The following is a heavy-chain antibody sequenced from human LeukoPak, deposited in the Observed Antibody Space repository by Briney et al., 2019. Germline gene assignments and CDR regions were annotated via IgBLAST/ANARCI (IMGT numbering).Heavy chain of an antibody. V-gene: IGHV5-51*01. CDR2: IYPGDSDT. J-gene: IGHJ5*02. Sequence: GESLKISCKGSRYSFSSYWIGWVRQIPGKGLEWMGIIYPGDSDTRYSPSFQGQVTISADKSISTAYLQWSSLKASDTAMYYCARLRIVGAENWFDPWGQGTLVTVSS. CDR1: RYSFSSYW. CDR3: ARLRIVGAENWFDP. D-gene: IGHD1-26*01.